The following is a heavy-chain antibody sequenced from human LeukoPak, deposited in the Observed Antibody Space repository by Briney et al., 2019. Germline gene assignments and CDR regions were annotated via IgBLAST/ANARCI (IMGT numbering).Heavy chain of an antibody. D-gene: IGHD6-19*01. J-gene: IGHJ4*02. CDR2: ISGSGDTT. V-gene: IGHV3-23*01. CDR1: GFTFSSHA. CDR3: AKDFGSAWSRLFY. Sequence: GGSLRLSCAASGFTFSSHAMSWVRQVPGKGLEWVSAISGSGDTTYYADSVKGRFSISRDNSKNTLSLQMHTLRAEDTAVYFCAKDFGSAWSRLFYWGQGTLVTVSS.